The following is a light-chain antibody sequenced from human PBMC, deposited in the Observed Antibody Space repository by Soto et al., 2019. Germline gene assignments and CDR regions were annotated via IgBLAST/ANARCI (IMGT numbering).Light chain of an antibody. CDR2: DAS. V-gene: IGKV1-5*01. CDR1: QSISRW. Sequence: DIQMTQSPSTLSASVGDRVTVTCRASQSISRWVAWYQQKPGKAPDLLIYDASSLKSGAPSRFSGSGSGTEFTLTISSLQPDDFATYYCQHYSTYPITFGGGTKVDIK. J-gene: IGKJ4*01. CDR3: QHYSTYPIT.